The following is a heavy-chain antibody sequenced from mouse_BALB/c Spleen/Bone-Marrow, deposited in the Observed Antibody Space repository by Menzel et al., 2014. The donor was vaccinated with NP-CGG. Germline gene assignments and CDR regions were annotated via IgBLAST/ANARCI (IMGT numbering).Heavy chain of an antibody. Sequence: ELNLVESGPELVKPGASVKMSCKASGYTFTSYVMHWVKQKPGQGLEWIGYINPYNDGTKYNEKFKGKSTLTSDKSSSTAYMERSSLTSEESAVYYWASPYYRYDGFAYWGQGTPGTVSA. D-gene: IGHD2-14*01. CDR3: ASPYYRYDGFAY. V-gene: IGHV1-14*01. J-gene: IGHJ3*01. CDR1: GYTFTSYV. CDR2: INPYNDGT.